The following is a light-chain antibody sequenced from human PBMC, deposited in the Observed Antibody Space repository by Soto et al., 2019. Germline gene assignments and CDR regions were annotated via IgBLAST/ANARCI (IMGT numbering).Light chain of an antibody. CDR2: GTS. J-gene: IGKJ1*01. V-gene: IGKV3-20*01. CDR3: QQYADSQGWT. Sequence: EIVLTQSPGTLSSSPGERVTLSCRASQSLSRSYLAWYQQKPGQAPRLLLFGTSNRATGLPDRFSGSGSGTDFTLTISRLEPEDFAMYYCQQYADSQGWTFGQGTKVDIK. CDR1: QSLSRSY.